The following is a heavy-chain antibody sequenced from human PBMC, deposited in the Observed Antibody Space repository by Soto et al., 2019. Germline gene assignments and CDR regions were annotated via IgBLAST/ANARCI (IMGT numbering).Heavy chain of an antibody. CDR2: IVVGSGNT. D-gene: IGHD3-10*01. Sequence: SVKVSCKASGFTFTSSAMQWVRQARGQRLEWIGWIVVGSGNTNYAQKFQERVTITRDMSTSTAYMELSSLRSEDTAVYYCAASKFAFYYGSGRDYYYMDVSGKATTVTLSS. J-gene: IGHJ6*03. CDR3: AASKFAFYYGSGRDYYYMDV. CDR1: GFTFTSSA. V-gene: IGHV1-58*02.